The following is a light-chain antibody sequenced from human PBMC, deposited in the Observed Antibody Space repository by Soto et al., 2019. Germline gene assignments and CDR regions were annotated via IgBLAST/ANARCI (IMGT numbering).Light chain of an antibody. Sequence: EIVLTQSPGTLSLSPGERATLSCRASQSVSSSYLAWYQQKPGQAPRLLIDIASSGATGIPDRFSGSGSGTDFSLTISRLEPEDSAVYYCQQYGTSPWTFGQGTKVDIK. V-gene: IGKV3-20*01. CDR3: QQYGTSPWT. CDR1: QSVSSSY. CDR2: IAS. J-gene: IGKJ1*01.